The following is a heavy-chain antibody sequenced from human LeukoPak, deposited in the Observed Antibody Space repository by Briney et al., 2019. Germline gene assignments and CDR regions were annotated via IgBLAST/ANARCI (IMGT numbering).Heavy chain of an antibody. CDR1: GFTVSGNY. CDR2: IYSSGST. J-gene: IGHJ5*02. V-gene: IGHV3-53*01. D-gene: IGHD3-10*01. CDR3: ARGMVRAPFTHDT. Sequence: PGGSLRLSCAASGFTVSGNYMSWVRQAPGKGLEWVSDIYSSGSTYYADSVKSRFTNSRYNSKNSLYRQMNSLRAEDTAVYYCARGMVRAPFTHDTWGQGTLVTVSS.